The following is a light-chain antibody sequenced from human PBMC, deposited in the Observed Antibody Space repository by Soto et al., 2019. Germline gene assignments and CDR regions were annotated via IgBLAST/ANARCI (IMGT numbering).Light chain of an antibody. CDR2: DAS. V-gene: IGKV1-5*01. CDR1: QSISGW. CDR3: QQYVFYRGT. J-gene: IGKJ1*01. Sequence: DIQMTQSPSALSASVGDRVTITCRASQSISGWLAWFQQKPGEAPKLLIYDASSLESGVPSRFSGSGSGTEFTLTITSLQPDDFATYYCQQYVFYRGTFGQGTKVEIK.